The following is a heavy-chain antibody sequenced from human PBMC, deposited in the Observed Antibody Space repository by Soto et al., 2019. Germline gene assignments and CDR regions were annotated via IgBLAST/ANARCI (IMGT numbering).Heavy chain of an antibody. D-gene: IGHD3-10*01. J-gene: IGHJ4*02. CDR3: ARDTRGYFDY. Sequence: SETLSLTCTVSGGSMSRGDYYWSWIRQPPGKGLEWIGEINHSGSTNYNPSLKSRFTISRDNAKNSLYLQMNSLRAEDTAVYYCARDTRGYFDYWGQGTLVTV. CDR1: GGSMSRGDYY. CDR2: INHSGST. V-gene: IGHV4-39*02.